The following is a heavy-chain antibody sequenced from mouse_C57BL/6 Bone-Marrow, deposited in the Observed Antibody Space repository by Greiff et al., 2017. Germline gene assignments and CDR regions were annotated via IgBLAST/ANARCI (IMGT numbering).Heavy chain of an antibody. V-gene: IGHV1-15*01. CDR3: TRSYYYGSSSLFAY. CDR2: IDPETGGT. D-gene: IGHD1-1*01. CDR1: GYTFTDYE. J-gene: IGHJ3*01. Sequence: VQLQQSGAELVRPGASVTLSCKASGYTFTDYEMHWVKQTPVHGLEWIGAIDPETGGTAYNQKFKGKAILTADKSSSTAYMELRSLTSEDSAVYYCTRSYYYGSSSLFAYWGQGTLVTVSA.